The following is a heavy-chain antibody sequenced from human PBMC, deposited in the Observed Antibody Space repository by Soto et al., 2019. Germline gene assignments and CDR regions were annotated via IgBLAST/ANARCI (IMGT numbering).Heavy chain of an antibody. Sequence: GASVKVSCKASGYTFTSYAMHWVRQAPGQRLEWMGWINAGNGNTKYSQKFQGRVTITRDTSASTAYMELSSLRSEDTAVYYCATDRVITFGGGNNYYYGMDVWGQGTTVTVSS. CDR1: GYTFTSYA. CDR3: ATDRVITFGGGNNYYYGMDV. J-gene: IGHJ6*02. CDR2: INAGNGNT. V-gene: IGHV1-3*01. D-gene: IGHD3-16*01.